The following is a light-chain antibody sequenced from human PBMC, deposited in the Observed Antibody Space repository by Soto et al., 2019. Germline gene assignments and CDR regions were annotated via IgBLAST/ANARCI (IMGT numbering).Light chain of an antibody. CDR1: SSNIGDNT. J-gene: IGLJ2*01. Sequence: QPVLTQPPSASGTPGQRVTISCSGSSSNIGDNTVNWYQQLPGTAPKLLIHSNNERPSGVPDRFSGSKSGTSASLAISGLQSEDEADYYCAAWDDSLNGVVFGGGTKLTVL. V-gene: IGLV1-44*01. CDR3: AAWDDSLNGVV. CDR2: SNN.